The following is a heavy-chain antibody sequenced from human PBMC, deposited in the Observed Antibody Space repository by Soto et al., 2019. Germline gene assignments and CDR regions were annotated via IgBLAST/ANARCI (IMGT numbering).Heavy chain of an antibody. V-gene: IGHV4-31*03. Sequence: SETLSLTCTVSGGSISSGGYYWSWIRQHPGKGLEWIGYIYYSGSTYYNPSLKSRVTISVDTSKNQFSLKLSSVTAADTAVYYCARTIYDSSGYSPVNWFDPWGQGTLVTVSS. CDR2: IYYSGST. CDR1: GGSISSGGYY. CDR3: ARTIYDSSGYSPVNWFDP. J-gene: IGHJ5*02. D-gene: IGHD3-22*01.